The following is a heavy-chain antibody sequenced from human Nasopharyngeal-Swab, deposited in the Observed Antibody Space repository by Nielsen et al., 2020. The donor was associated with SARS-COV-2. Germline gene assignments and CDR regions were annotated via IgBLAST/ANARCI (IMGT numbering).Heavy chain of an antibody. Sequence: GESLKISCVASGLTFSDYYMSWIRQAPGKGLEWVSYMSNSGSTIYYADSVKGRFTISRDNAKNTLYLQMNSLRAEDTAVYYCARDSNWEIFDYWGLGTLVTVSS. CDR1: GLTFSDYY. CDR3: ARDSNWEIFDY. D-gene: IGHD7-27*01. J-gene: IGHJ4*02. V-gene: IGHV3-11*04. CDR2: MSNSGSTI.